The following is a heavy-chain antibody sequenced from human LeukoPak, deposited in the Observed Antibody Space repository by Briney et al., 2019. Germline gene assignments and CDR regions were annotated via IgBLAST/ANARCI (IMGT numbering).Heavy chain of an antibody. CDR2: ISSSGTKI. CDR3: ARDKWDNSGWDY. CDR1: GFTFSSYE. D-gene: IGHD6-19*01. V-gene: IGHV3-48*03. Sequence: GGSLRLSCAAPGFTFSSYEMNWVRQAPGKGLEWVSHISSSGTKIYSADSVKGRFTISRDNAKNSLYLQMSSLRAEDTAVYYCARDKWDNSGWDYWGQGILVTVSS. J-gene: IGHJ4*02.